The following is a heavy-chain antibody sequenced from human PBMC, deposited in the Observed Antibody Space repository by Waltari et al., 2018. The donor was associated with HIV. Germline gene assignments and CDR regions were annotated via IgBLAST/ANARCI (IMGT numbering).Heavy chain of an antibody. D-gene: IGHD3-3*01. J-gene: IGHJ5*01. CDR1: GSTFAAYP. CDR3: AKGGSHLTIFEAWFDS. V-gene: IGHV3-9*01. CDR2: ISWNSGIT. Sequence: EVQLVESGGGLVQPGRSLRLSCAASGSTFAAYPMPWVRQSPGKGLEWVSGISWNSGITDYGDSVKGRFTISRDNAKNSLYLQMNSLTVEDTAFYYCAKGGSHLTIFEAWFDSWGQGTLVTVSS.